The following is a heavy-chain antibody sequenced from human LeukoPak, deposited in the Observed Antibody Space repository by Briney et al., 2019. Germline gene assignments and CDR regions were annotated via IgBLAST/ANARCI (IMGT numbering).Heavy chain of an antibody. J-gene: IGHJ6*02. CDR1: GFTFSSYA. CDR2: ISYDGSNK. Sequence: PGGSLRLSCAASGFTFSSYAMHWVRQAPGKGLEWVAVISYDGSNKYYADPVKGRFTISRDNSKNTLYLQMNSLRAEDTAVYYCARVRVTIFGVVPSDGMDVWGQGTTVTVSS. CDR3: ARVRVTIFGVVPSDGMDV. V-gene: IGHV3-30-3*01. D-gene: IGHD3-3*01.